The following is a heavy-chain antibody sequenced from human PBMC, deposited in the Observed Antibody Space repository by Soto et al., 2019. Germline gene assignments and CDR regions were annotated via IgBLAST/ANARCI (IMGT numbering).Heavy chain of an antibody. CDR2: IDWEEEK. CDR1: GFSLSRKGMS. V-gene: IGHV2-70*01. Sequence: SGPTLVNPKQTLILTCAFSGFSLSRKGMSVSWIRQPPGKALEFLALIDWEEEKFYSPSLRTRLTVSKDTSKSQVVLTLTNVDPAPTATYYSTRSTNSSYQYCFDYWGQGTLFTVSS. J-gene: IGHJ4*02. CDR3: TRSTNSSYQYCFDY. D-gene: IGHD4-4*01.